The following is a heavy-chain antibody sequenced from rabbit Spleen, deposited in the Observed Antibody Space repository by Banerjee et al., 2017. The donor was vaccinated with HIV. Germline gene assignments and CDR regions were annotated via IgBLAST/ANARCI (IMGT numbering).Heavy chain of an antibody. Sequence: QSLEESGGDLVKPGASLTLTCKASGFSFSDRDVMCWVRQAPGKGLEWIACINAGSRRTTSYASWAKGRFTISKTSSSTVTLQMTSLTAADTATYFCARDGSSYYTFELWGPGTLVTVS. V-gene: IGHV1S40*01. CDR3: ARDGSSYYTFEL. J-gene: IGHJ4*01. D-gene: IGHD8-1*01. CDR2: INAGSRRTT. CDR1: GFSFSDRDV.